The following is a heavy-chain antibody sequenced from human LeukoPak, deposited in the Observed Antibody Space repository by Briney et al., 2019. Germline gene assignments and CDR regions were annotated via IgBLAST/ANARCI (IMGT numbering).Heavy chain of an antibody. V-gene: IGHV1-69*04. CDR1: GGTFSSYA. D-gene: IGHD5-24*01. CDR2: IIPIFGIA. J-gene: IGHJ4*02. CDR3: ARGDGYGYYFDY. Sequence: SVKVPCKASGGTFSSYAISWVRQAPGQGLEWMGRIIPIFGIANYAQKFQGRVTITADKSTSTAYMELSSLRSEDTAVYYCARGDGYGYYFDYWGQGTLVTVSS.